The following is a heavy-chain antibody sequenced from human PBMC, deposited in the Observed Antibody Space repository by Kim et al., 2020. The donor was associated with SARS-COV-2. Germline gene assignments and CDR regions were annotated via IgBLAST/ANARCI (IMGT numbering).Heavy chain of an antibody. Sequence: TIHYAASVRGRFTISRDNASYSLFLQMSSLRAEDTALYYCARGFQYAFDAWGQGTMVTASS. V-gene: IGHV3-48*01. CDR2: TI. CDR3: ARGFQYAFDA. J-gene: IGHJ3*01.